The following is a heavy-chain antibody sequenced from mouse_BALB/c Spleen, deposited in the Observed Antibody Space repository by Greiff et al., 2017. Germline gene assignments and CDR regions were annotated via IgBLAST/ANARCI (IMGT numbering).Heavy chain of an antibody. CDR2: IWSGGST. CDR1: GFSLTSYG. J-gene: IGHJ1*01. D-gene: IGHD3-3*01. Sequence: VKLQQSGPGLVQPSQSLSITCTVSGFSLTSYGVHWVRQSPGKGLEWLGVIWSGGSTDYNAAFISRLSISKDNSKSQVFFKMNSLQANDTAIYYCARPSRDWYFDVWGAGTTVTVSS. CDR3: ARPSRDWYFDV. V-gene: IGHV2-2*02.